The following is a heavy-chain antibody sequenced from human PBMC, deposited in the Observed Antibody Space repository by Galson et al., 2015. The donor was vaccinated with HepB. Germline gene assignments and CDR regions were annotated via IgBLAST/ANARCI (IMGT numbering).Heavy chain of an antibody. V-gene: IGHV3-53*01. D-gene: IGHD3-9*01. CDR2: IYSGGRT. Sequence: SLKLSCAASGFIVSTNYMSWVRQAPGKGLEWVSVIYSGGRTYYADSVKGRFTISRDNSKNTLYLQMNSLRAEDMAVYYCARETQFRYFDWFIDYWGQGTLVSVSS. J-gene: IGHJ4*02. CDR1: GFIVSTNY. CDR3: ARETQFRYFDWFIDY.